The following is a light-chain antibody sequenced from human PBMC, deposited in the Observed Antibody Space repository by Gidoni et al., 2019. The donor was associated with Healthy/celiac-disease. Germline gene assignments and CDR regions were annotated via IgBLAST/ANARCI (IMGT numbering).Light chain of an antibody. V-gene: IGKV3-20*01. Sequence: EIVLTQSPGTLSLSPVDRATLSCRASQSVSSSYLAWYQQKPVQAPRLLIYGASSRATGIPDRFSGSGPGTDFTLTISRLEPEDFAVYYCQQYGSSPRTFGQGTKLEIK. J-gene: IGKJ2*01. CDR1: QSVSSSY. CDR2: GAS. CDR3: QQYGSSPRT.